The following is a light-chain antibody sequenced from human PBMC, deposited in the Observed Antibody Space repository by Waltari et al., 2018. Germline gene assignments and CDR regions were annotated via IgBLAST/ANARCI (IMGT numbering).Light chain of an antibody. V-gene: IGLV2-8*01. Sequence: QSALTQPPSASGSPGQSVAISCTGTSSDVGGYNYVSWYQQYPGKAPKLMIYEVTKRPSGVPDRFSGSKSGNTASLTISGLQAEDEADYYCSSHGGTNNWRIFGGGTKLTVL. CDR2: EVT. J-gene: IGLJ2*01. CDR3: SSHGGTNNWRI. CDR1: SSDVGGYNY.